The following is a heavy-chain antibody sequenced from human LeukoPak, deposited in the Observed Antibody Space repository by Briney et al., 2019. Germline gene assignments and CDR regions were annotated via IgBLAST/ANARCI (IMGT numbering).Heavy chain of an antibody. CDR3: AKWHYDSSGYYGGFDY. D-gene: IGHD3-22*01. CDR2: ISAYNGDT. J-gene: IGHJ4*02. V-gene: IGHV1-18*01. CDR1: GYTFTSYG. Sequence: ASVKVSCKASGYTFTSYGINWVRQAPGQGLEWMGWISAYNGDTNYAQKLQGRVTMTTDTSTSTAYMELRSLRSDDTAVYYCAKWHYDSSGYYGGFDYWGQGTLVTVSS.